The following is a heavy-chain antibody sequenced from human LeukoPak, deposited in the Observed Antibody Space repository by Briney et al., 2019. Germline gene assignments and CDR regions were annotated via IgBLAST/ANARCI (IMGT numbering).Heavy chain of an antibody. CDR2: INHSGST. CDR3: ARGSGSYYKSPFDY. D-gene: IGHD3-10*01. V-gene: IGHV4-34*01. Sequence: YWSWIRQPPGKGLEWIGEINHSGSTNYNPSLKSRVTISVDTSKNQFSLKLSSVTAADTAVYYCARGSGSYYKSPFDYWGQGTLVTVSS. CDR1: Y. J-gene: IGHJ4*02.